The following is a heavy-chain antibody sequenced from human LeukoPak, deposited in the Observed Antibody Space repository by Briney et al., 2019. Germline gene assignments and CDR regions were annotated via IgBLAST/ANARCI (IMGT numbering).Heavy chain of an antibody. D-gene: IGHD6-13*01. CDR1: GFTFSSYW. J-gene: IGHJ4*02. CDR2: IKQDGSEK. CDR3: AKIGYPDY. Sequence: GGSLRLSCAASGFTFSSYWMSWVRQAPGKGLEWVANIKQDGSEKYYVDSVKGRFTISRDNSKNTVYLQMNSLRAEDTAVYYCAKIGYPDYWGQGTLVTVSS. V-gene: IGHV3-7*03.